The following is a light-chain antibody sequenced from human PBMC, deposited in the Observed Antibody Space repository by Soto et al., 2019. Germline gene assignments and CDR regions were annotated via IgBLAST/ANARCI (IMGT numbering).Light chain of an antibody. J-gene: IGLJ3*02. CDR3: ATWEDNLTARV. V-gene: IGLV1-47*01. CDR2: RNN. CDR1: SSNIGTNY. Sequence: QSVLIQPPSASGTPEQRVTISCSGNSSNIGTNYVYWFQQLPGAAPKLLIYRNNQRPSGVPDRFSGSKSGTSASLAISGLRSEDEADFYCATWEDNLTARVFGGGTKVTVL.